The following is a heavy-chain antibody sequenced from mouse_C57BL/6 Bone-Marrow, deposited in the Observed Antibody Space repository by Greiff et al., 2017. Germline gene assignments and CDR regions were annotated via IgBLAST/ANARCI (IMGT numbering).Heavy chain of an antibody. CDR1: GYTFTSSG. CDR2: IYPRSGNT. V-gene: IGHV1-81*01. CDR3: AREVGQLRSRLFAY. Sequence: QVQLQQSGAELARPGASVKLSCKASGYTFTSSGISWVKQRTGQGLEWIGEIYPRSGNTYYNEKFKGKATLTADKSSSTAYMELRSLTSEDSAVYFCAREVGQLRSRLFAYWGQGTLVTVSA. D-gene: IGHD3-2*02. J-gene: IGHJ3*01.